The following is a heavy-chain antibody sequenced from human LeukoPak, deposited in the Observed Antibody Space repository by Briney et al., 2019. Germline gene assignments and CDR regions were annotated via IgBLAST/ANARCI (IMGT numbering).Heavy chain of an antibody. J-gene: IGHJ6*03. D-gene: IGHD1-1*01. CDR1: GFTFSSSA. CDR2: ISGSGSGT. Sequence: GGSLRLSCTASGFTFSSSAITWVRQAPGKGLEWVSGISGSGSGTYYADFVKGRFTISRDNSKNTLYLEMNSLRAEDTAVYYCAKMNGYMDVWGKGTTVTVSS. V-gene: IGHV3-23*01. CDR3: AKMNGYMDV.